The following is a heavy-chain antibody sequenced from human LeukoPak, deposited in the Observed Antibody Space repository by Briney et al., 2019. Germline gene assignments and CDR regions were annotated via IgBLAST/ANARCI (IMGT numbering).Heavy chain of an antibody. CDR1: GFTFSSYE. D-gene: IGHD3-22*01. Sequence: PGGSLRLSCAASGFTFSSYEMNWVRQAPGKGLEWVSSISSSSSYIYYADSVKGRFTISRDNAKNSLYLQMNSLRAEDTAVYYCARDGPGKYYYDSSGYPWLDYYYYMDVWGKGTTVTVSS. V-gene: IGHV3-21*01. J-gene: IGHJ6*03. CDR3: ARDGPGKYYYDSSGYPWLDYYYYMDV. CDR2: ISSSSSYI.